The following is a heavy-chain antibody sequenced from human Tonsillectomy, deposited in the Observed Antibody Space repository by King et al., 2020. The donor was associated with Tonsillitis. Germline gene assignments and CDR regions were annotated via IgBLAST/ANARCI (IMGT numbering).Heavy chain of an antibody. Sequence: VQLVESGGGLVEPGGSLRLSCAASGLTFSDYYMSWIRQAPGKGLEWVSYISSRSTYTNYADSVKGRFTISRDNAKNSVYLQMNSLRADDTAVYYCATSGGYCSSTSCYLGAFDIWGQGTMVTVSS. D-gene: IGHD2-2*01. V-gene: IGHV3-11*05. J-gene: IGHJ3*02. CDR2: ISSRSTYT. CDR3: ATSGGYCSSTSCYLGAFDI. CDR1: GLTFSDYY.